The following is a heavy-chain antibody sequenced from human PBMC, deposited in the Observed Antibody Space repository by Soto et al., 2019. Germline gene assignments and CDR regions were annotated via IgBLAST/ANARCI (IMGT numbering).Heavy chain of an antibody. J-gene: IGHJ4*02. Sequence: ASVKVSCKASGYTFTSYGITWVRQAPGQGLEWMGSISAYNGNTNYAQKLQGRVTMTTDISTSTAYMELRSLKSDDTAVYYCARDDYYDSTLTFDYWGRGTLVTVSS. V-gene: IGHV1-18*01. CDR2: ISAYNGNT. CDR3: ARDDYYDSTLTFDY. D-gene: IGHD3-22*01. CDR1: GYTFTSYG.